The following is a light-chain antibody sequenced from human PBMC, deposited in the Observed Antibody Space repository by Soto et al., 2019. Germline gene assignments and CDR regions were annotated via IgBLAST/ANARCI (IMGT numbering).Light chain of an antibody. CDR1: SSNIGSNT. Sequence: QSVLTQPPSASGTPGQRVTISCSGSSSNIGSNTVNWYQQLPGTAPKLLIYSNNQRPSGVPDRFSGSKSGTSASLAISGLQSEDEADYYCQSYDSSLIVSKVFGTGTKVTVL. CDR2: SNN. CDR3: QSYDSSLIVSKV. J-gene: IGLJ1*01. V-gene: IGLV1-44*01.